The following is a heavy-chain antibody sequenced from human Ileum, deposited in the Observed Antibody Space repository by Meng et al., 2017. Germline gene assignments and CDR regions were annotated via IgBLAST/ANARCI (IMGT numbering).Heavy chain of an antibody. D-gene: IGHD6-6*01. J-gene: IGHJ2*01. V-gene: IGHV3-53*01. CDR2: IYSGGYT. Sequence: EVQLVESGGGLIQPGGSLRLACAASGFTVSSNYMSWVRQAPGKGLEWVSVIYSGGYTYYADSVKGRFTISRDNSKNTLYLQMKSLRAEDTAVYYCARGGGVSSSGYWYFDLWGRGTLVTVSS. CDR1: GFTVSSNY. CDR3: ARGGGVSSSGYWYFDL.